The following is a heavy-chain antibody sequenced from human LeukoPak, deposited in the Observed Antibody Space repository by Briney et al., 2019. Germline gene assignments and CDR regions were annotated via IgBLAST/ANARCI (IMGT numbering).Heavy chain of an antibody. CDR1: VFTFSGYA. J-gene: IGHJ4*03. D-gene: IGHD6-19*01. CDR3: ARSTIAVAGSIDY. CDR2: ISGSGGST. V-gene: IGHV3-23*01. Sequence: GGSLRLSCAASVFTFSGYAMSGVPQAPGKGLEWGSAISGSGGSTDYADSVKGGFTNSRDNAKNTLYRQMNSLRAGDRAVYYCARSTIAVAGSIDYWGQGTPVTVSS.